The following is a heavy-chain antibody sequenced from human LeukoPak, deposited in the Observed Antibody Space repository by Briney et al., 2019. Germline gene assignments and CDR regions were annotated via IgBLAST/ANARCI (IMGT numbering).Heavy chain of an antibody. CDR3: AKDLNCGFDS. D-gene: IGHD1-1*01. V-gene: IGHV3-23*01. CDR2: ISGSGDKT. Sequence: GGSLRLSCAASGFAFRTYAMSWVRQAPGKGLEGVSAISGSGDKTFYAESVRGRFTISRDNSRNTLYLQMNSLRAEDTAVYYCAKDLNCGFDSWGQGTLVTV. J-gene: IGHJ4*02. CDR1: GFAFRTYA.